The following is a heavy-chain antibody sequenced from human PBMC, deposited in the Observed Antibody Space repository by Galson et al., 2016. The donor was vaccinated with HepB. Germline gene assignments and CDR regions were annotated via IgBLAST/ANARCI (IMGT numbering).Heavy chain of an antibody. Sequence: SLRLSCAASGFTFNSYWMAWVRQAPGKGLEWVANIKQDGSEKYYVDSVKGRFTIGRDNDKNSLYLQMNSLRVEDTAVYYCACPTGGNWTDYWGQGTLVTVSA. CDR1: GFTFNSYW. CDR2: IKQDGSEK. D-gene: IGHD1-1*01. J-gene: IGHJ4*02. CDR3: ACPTGGNWTDY. V-gene: IGHV3-7*05.